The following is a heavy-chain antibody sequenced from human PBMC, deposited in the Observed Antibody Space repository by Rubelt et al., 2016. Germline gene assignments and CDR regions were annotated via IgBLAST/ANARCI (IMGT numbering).Heavy chain of an antibody. CDR3: ATSMAGTSFCFQH. J-gene: IGHJ1*01. CDR1: GYTFTSYG. Sequence: QVQLVQSGAEVKKPGASVKVSCKASGYTFTSYGISWVRQAPGQGLEWMGWISAYNGNTNYYQMCQGRANKTTDTGTSKAYMGGGSLGADETAGYYWATSMAGTSFCFQHWGQGTLVTVSS. V-gene: IGHV1-18*01. CDR2: ISAYNGNT. D-gene: IGHD6-19*01.